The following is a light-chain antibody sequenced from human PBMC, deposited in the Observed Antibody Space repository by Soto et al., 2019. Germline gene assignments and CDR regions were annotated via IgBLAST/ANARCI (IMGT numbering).Light chain of an antibody. Sequence: QSVLTQPPSVSAAPGQTVTISCAGSSCNIWNNFVSWYQQLPGTAPKLLIYENNKRPSGIPDRFSGSKSGTSASLGITGLQTGDEAVYYCGTWDSSLTVWVFGGGTKLTVL. CDR2: ENN. CDR1: SCNIWNNF. V-gene: IGLV1-51*02. J-gene: IGLJ3*02. CDR3: GTWDSSLTVWV.